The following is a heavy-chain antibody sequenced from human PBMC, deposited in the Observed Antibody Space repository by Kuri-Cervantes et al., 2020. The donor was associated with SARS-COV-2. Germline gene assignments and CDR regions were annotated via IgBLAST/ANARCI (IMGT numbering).Heavy chain of an antibody. Sequence: SGPTLVKPTQTLTLTCTLSGLSLSTSGVGVGWIRQPPGKALEWLALIYWNDDKRYSPSLKSRLTITKDTSKNQVVLTMTNMDPVDTATYYCAHGPETYDSMWEPSKDWFDPWGQGTLVTVSS. V-gene: IGHV2-5*01. CDR2: IYWNDDK. CDR1: GLSLSTSGVG. CDR3: AHGPETYDSMWEPSKDWFDP. J-gene: IGHJ5*02. D-gene: IGHD1-14*01.